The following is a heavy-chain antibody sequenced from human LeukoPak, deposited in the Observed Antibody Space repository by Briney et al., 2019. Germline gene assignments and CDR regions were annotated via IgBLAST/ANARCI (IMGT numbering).Heavy chain of an antibody. Sequence: PSQTLSLTCTVSGGSISSGEYYWSWIRQPPGKGLEWIGYIYYSGSTYYNPSLKSRVTISVDTSKNQFSLKLSSVTAADTAVYYCARADDYGDLHFDYWGQGTLVTVSS. D-gene: IGHD4-17*01. CDR3: ARADDYGDLHFDY. V-gene: IGHV4-30-4*01. CDR2: IYYSGST. CDR1: GGSISSGEYY. J-gene: IGHJ4*02.